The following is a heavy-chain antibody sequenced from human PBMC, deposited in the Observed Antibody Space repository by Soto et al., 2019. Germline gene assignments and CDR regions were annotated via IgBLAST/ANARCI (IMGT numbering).Heavy chain of an antibody. V-gene: IGHV4-31*03. Sequence: PSETLSLTCTVSGASISNGRYYWNWIRQHPGKGLEWIGYIYYSGSTDNNPSLKSRVTIAVDTSKNQSSLKLSSVTAADTAVYYCARENGWGKCFQYWGQGTLVTVS. CDR2: IYYSGST. J-gene: IGHJ1*01. D-gene: IGHD7-27*01. CDR3: ARENGWGKCFQY. CDR1: GASISNGRYY.